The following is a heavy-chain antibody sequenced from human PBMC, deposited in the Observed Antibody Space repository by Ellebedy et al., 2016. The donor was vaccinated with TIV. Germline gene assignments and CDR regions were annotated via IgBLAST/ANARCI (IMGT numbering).Heavy chain of an antibody. D-gene: IGHD5-18*01. J-gene: IGHJ5*02. CDR1: GYTFSAYH. V-gene: IGHV1-2*02. CDR3: ARGLSGGYSYGYFWFDP. CDR2: IHPNSGGT. Sequence: ASVKVSCKTSGYTFSAYHIHWVRQAPGQGLEWMGWIHPNSGGTNYAQKFQGRVTMTRDTSISTAYMELSRLRSDDTAVYYCARGLSGGYSYGYFWFDPWGQGTLVTVSS.